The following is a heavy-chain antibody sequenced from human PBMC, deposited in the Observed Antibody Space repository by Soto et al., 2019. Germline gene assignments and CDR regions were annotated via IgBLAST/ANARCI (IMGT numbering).Heavy chain of an antibody. J-gene: IGHJ4*02. D-gene: IGHD1-1*01. Sequence: SETLCLTCTVSGGSISSNTYYWGWIRQPPGKGLEWIGSIFYSGSTYYNPSLKSRVTMSVDTSKNQFSVKLSSVTAADTAVFFCVKLQRFAPTAPPGFAFWVKGTPDT. CDR2: IFYSGST. CDR1: GGSISSNTYY. CDR3: VKLQRFAPTAPPGFAF. V-gene: IGHV4-39*01.